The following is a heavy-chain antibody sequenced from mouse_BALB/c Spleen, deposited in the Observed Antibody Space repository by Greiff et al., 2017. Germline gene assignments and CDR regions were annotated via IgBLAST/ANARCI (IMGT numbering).Heavy chain of an antibody. Sequence: EVQRVESGGGLVQPGGSRKLSCAVSGFTFSSFGMHWVRQAPEKGLEWVAYISSGSSTIYYADTVKGRFTISRDNPKNTLFLQMTSLRSEDTAMYYCARFDYWGQGTTLTVSS. CDR2: ISSGSSTI. V-gene: IGHV5-17*02. CDR1: GFTFSSFG. J-gene: IGHJ2*01. CDR3: ARFDY.